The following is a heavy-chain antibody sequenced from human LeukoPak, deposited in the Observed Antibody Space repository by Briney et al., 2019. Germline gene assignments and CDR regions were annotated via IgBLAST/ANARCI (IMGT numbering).Heavy chain of an antibody. CDR3: TTDYYYDSSGYRFDY. Sequence: GGSLRLSCAASGFTFSNAWMSWVCQAPGKGLEWVGRIKSKTDGGTTDYAAPVKGRITISRDDSKNTLYLQMNSLKTEDTAVYYCTTDYYYDSSGYRFDYWGQGTLVTVSS. V-gene: IGHV3-15*01. CDR1: GFTFSNAW. CDR2: IKSKTDGGTT. J-gene: IGHJ4*02. D-gene: IGHD3-22*01.